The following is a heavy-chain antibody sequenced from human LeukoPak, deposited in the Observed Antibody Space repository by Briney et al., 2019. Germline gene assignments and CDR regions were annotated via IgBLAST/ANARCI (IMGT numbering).Heavy chain of an antibody. D-gene: IGHD3-10*01. CDR2: ISAYNGNT. J-gene: IGHJ5*02. CDR3: ARDGRVRGVIPKAWFDP. CDR1: GYTFTSYG. Sequence: ASVKVSCKASGYTFTSYGISWVRQAPGQGLEWMGWISAYNGNTNYAQKLQGRVTMTTDTSTSTAYMELRSLRSDDTAVYYCARDGRVRGVIPKAWFDPWGQGTLVTVSS. V-gene: IGHV1-18*01.